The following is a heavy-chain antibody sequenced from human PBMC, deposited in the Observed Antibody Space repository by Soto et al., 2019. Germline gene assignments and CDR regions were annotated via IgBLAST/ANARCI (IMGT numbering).Heavy chain of an antibody. J-gene: IGHJ6*02. Sequence: ASLKVSCNASGYTFTSYGISWVRQAPGQGLEWMGWISAYNGNTNYAQKLQGRVTMTTDTSTSTAYMELRSLRSDDTAVYYCERDTGYSYGPGDLYYYYGMDVWGQGTTVTVSS. CDR3: ERDTGYSYGPGDLYYYYGMDV. CDR1: GYTFTSYG. CDR2: ISAYNGNT. D-gene: IGHD5-18*01. V-gene: IGHV1-18*01.